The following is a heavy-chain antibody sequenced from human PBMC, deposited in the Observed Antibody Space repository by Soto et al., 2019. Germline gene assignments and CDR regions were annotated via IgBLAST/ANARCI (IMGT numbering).Heavy chain of an antibody. J-gene: IGHJ3*01. V-gene: IGHV1-69*01. CDR3: AREHELRMIKCGGVKGWRSDAFDV. D-gene: IGHD3-16*01. CDR1: GGTSSSYA. Sequence: CQSSGGTSSSYATGCMRQAPVQGREWFGGHIPIFVRANYAQKFQGRVTITAEESTSTASMELSSLRSEDTAVYYCAREHELRMIKCGGVKGWRSDAFDVWGQGTMVTVSS. CDR2: HIPIFVRA.